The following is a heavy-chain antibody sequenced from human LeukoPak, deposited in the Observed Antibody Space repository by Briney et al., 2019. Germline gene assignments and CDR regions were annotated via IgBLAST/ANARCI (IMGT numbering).Heavy chain of an antibody. CDR3: AKDPSPTAAGASHWFDY. J-gene: IGHJ4*02. CDR2: ISGSGTAT. V-gene: IGHV3-23*01. Sequence: PGGSLRLSCAASGFTFSNYAMSWLRQAPGKGLEWVSAISGSGTATYYADSVKGRFTISRDNSKNTLYLQMSSLRAEDTAVYYCAKDPSPTAAGASHWFDYWGQGTLVTVSS. D-gene: IGHD6-13*01. CDR1: GFTFSNYA.